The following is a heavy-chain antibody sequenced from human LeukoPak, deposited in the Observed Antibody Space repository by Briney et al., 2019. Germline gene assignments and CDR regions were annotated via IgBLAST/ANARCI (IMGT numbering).Heavy chain of an antibody. J-gene: IGHJ6*02. CDR2: INPSGDNT. V-gene: IGHV3-23*01. CDR1: GFTFNNYA. D-gene: IGHD4-17*01. Sequence: GGSLRLSCSASGFTFNNYAMNWVRLAPGKGLEWLSSINPSGDNTYYTDAVKGRFTISRDNSKNTLNLDMNSLRVEDTALYYCATIAYGDLDYYYGMDVWGQGTTVTVSS. CDR3: ATIAYGDLDYYYGMDV.